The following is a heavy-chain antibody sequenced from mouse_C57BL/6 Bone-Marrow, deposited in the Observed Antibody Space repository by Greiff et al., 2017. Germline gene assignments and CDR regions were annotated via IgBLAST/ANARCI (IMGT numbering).Heavy chain of an antibody. CDR1: GFNIKDDY. J-gene: IGHJ3*01. V-gene: IGHV14-4*01. Sequence: VQLQQSGAELVRPGASVKLSCTASGFNIKDDYMHWVKQRPEQGLEWIGWIDPENGDTEYASKFQGKATITAATSSNTAYLQLSSLTSEDTAVYYCTTWSFAYWGQGTLVTVSA. CDR2: IDPENGDT. CDR3: TTWSFAY.